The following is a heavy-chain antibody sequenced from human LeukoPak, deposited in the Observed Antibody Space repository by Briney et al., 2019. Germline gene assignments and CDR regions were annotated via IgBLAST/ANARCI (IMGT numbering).Heavy chain of an antibody. D-gene: IGHD2-2*03. CDR2: ISDSGGST. CDR3: AKGGYCSSTSCYWSFDY. CDR1: GFTFSSYA. V-gene: IGHV3-23*01. Sequence: GGSLRLSCAASGFTFSSYAMTWVRQAPGKGLEWVSGISDSGGSTYHADSVKGRFTISRDNAKSMLYLQMNSLRAEDTAVYYCAKGGYCSSTSCYWSFDYWGQGTLVTVSS. J-gene: IGHJ4*02.